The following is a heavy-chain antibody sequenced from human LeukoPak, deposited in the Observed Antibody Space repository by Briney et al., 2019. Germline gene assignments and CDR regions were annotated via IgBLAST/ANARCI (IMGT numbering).Heavy chain of an antibody. Sequence: ASVKVSCRASGYTFTSYYMHWVRQAPGQGLEWMGIINPSGGSTSYAQKFQGRVTMTRDMSTSTVYMELSSLRSEDTAVYYCARSLNEWLLRTYYFDYWGQGTLVTVSS. V-gene: IGHV1-46*01. J-gene: IGHJ4*02. CDR2: INPSGGST. D-gene: IGHD3-3*01. CDR1: GYTFTSYY. CDR3: ARSLNEWLLRTYYFDY.